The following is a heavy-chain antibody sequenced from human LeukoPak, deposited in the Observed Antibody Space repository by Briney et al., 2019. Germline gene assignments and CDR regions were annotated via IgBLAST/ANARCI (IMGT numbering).Heavy chain of an antibody. Sequence: SSETLSLTCTVSGGSISSYYWSWVRQATGKGLEWVSVIYSGGDTYYADSVKGRFIISRDNSKNTLYLQMNSLRAEDTAVFYCARDPGYDYGFDYWGQGTLVTVSS. CDR1: GGSISSYY. J-gene: IGHJ4*02. CDR2: IYSGGDT. D-gene: IGHD5-18*01. V-gene: IGHV3-66*01. CDR3: ARDPGYDYGFDY.